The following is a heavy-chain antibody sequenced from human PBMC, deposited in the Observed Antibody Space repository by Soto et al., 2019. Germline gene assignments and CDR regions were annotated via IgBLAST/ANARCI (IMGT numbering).Heavy chain of an antibody. D-gene: IGHD6-13*01. Sequence: QLQLQESGPGLVKPSETLSLTCTVSGGSISSSSYYWGWIRQPPGKGLEWIGSIYYRGSTYYNPSLKSRVTISVDTSRNQFSLKLSSVTAADTAVYYCARQLRRAAAAGPHFDYWGQGTLVTVSS. V-gene: IGHV4-39*01. CDR3: ARQLRRAAAAGPHFDY. CDR2: IYYRGST. CDR1: GGSISSSSYY. J-gene: IGHJ4*02.